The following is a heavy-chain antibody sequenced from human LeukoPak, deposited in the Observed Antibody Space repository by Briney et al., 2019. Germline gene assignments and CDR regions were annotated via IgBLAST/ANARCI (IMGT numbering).Heavy chain of an antibody. CDR3: ASLVVDPYYFDY. V-gene: IGHV4-39*07. CDR2: IYYSGST. J-gene: IGHJ4*02. D-gene: IGHD3-22*01. Sequence: SETLSLTCTVSGGSISGSSYYWGWIRQPPGKGLEWIGSIYYSGSTYYNPSLKSRVTISVDTSKNQFSLKLSSVTAADTAVYYCASLVVDPYYFDYWGQGTLVTVSS. CDR1: GGSISGSSYY.